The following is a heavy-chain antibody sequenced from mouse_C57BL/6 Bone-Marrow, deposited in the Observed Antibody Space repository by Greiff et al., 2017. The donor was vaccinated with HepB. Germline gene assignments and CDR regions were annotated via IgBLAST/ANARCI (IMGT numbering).Heavy chain of an antibody. Sequence: VQLVESGAELVRPGASVTLSCKASGYTFTDYEMHWVKQTPVHGLEWIGAIDPETGGTAYNQKFKGKAILTADKSSSTAYMELRSLTSEDSAVYYCTTITTVVAGDYWGQGTTLTVSS. CDR2: IDPETGGT. CDR1: GYTFTDYE. V-gene: IGHV1-15*01. J-gene: IGHJ2*01. CDR3: TTITTVVAGDY. D-gene: IGHD1-1*01.